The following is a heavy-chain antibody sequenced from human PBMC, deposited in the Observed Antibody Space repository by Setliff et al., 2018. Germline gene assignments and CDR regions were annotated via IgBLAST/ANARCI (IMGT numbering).Heavy chain of an antibody. J-gene: IGHJ4*02. D-gene: IGHD3-3*01. Sequence: KPSETLSLTCTVSGGSISSSSYYWGWIRQPPGKGLEWIGSIYYSGSTYYNPSLKSRVTISVDTSKNQFSLKLSSVTAADTAVYYCASRATYYNFWSGYYAYWGQGTLVTVS. CDR1: GGSISSSSYY. V-gene: IGHV4-39*07. CDR3: ASRATYYNFWSGYYAY. CDR2: IYYSGST.